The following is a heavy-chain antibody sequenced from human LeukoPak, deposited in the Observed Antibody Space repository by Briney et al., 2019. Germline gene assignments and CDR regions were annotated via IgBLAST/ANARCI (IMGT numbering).Heavy chain of an antibody. Sequence: GGSLRLSCAASGFTFDDYAMHWVRQAPGKGLEWVSVIYSDGRIHSADSVKGRFTISREDSKNTLSLQMNSLRAEDTAVYYCARESGYSYGLAGFFDYWGQGTLVTVSS. CDR2: IYSDGRI. J-gene: IGHJ4*02. CDR3: ARESGYSYGLAGFFDY. CDR1: GFTFDDYA. V-gene: IGHV3-53*01. D-gene: IGHD5-18*01.